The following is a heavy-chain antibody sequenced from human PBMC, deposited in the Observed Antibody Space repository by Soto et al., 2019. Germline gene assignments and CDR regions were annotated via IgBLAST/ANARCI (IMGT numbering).Heavy chain of an antibody. CDR3: ARGWDHYDSSGLLTWFDP. Sequence: KVSCKASGGTFTDLGLHWVRQAPGQGLEWMGGIIPIFGTPNYAQKFQGRVIITADEFTSTAHMELSSLRSEDTAVYYCARGWDHYDSSGLLTWFDPWGQGTLVTVSS. V-gene: IGHV1-69*01. J-gene: IGHJ5*02. CDR1: GGTFTDLG. D-gene: IGHD3-22*01. CDR2: IIPIFGTP.